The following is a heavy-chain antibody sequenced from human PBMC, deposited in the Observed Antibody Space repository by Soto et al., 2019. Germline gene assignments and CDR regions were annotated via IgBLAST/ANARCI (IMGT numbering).Heavy chain of an antibody. V-gene: IGHV1-2*02. J-gene: IGHJ6*02. CDR3: ARVKNYDFWSGYYIYSGVGYYYYGMDV. CDR2: INPNSGGT. D-gene: IGHD3-3*01. Sequence: ASVKVSCKASGYTFTGYYMHWVRQAPGQGLEWMGWINPNSGGTNYAQKFQGRVTMTRDTSISTAYMELSRPRSDDTAVYYCARVKNYDFWSGYYIYSGVGYYYYGMDVWGQGTTVTVSS. CDR1: GYTFTGYY.